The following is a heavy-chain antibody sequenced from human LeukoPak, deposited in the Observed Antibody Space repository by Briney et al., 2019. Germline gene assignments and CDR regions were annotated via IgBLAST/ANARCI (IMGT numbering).Heavy chain of an antibody. D-gene: IGHD3-3*01. Sequence: GESLKISCAASGFTFSSYWMSWVRQAPGKGLEWVANIKQDGSEKYYVDSVKGRFTISRDNAKNSLYLQMNSLRAEDTAVYYCARDQVDFWSGNNRGYFDYWGQGTLVTVSS. CDR1: GFTFSSYW. CDR2: IKQDGSEK. V-gene: IGHV3-7*01. CDR3: ARDQVDFWSGNNRGYFDY. J-gene: IGHJ4*02.